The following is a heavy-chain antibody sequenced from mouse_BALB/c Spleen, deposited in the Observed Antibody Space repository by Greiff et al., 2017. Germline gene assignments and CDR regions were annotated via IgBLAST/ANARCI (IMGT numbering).Heavy chain of an antibody. Sequence: QVQLKESGPGLVAPSQSLSITCTVSGFSLTGYGVTWVRQPPGTGLEWLGMIWGDGSTDYNSALKSRLSLSKDNSKSQVFLKMNSLQTDDTARYYCAPFITTVGYAMDYWGQGTSVTVSS. CDR2: IWGDGST. CDR1: GFSLTGYG. CDR3: APFITTVGYAMDY. J-gene: IGHJ4*01. V-gene: IGHV2-6-7*01. D-gene: IGHD1-1*01.